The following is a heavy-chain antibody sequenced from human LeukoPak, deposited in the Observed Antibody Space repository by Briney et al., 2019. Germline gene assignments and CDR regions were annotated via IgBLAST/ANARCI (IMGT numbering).Heavy chain of an antibody. D-gene: IGHD3-22*01. CDR1: GGSISSGGYY. J-gene: IGHJ4*02. CDR2: IYYSGST. CDR3: ARHYDSSGYWYYSNY. Sequence: SETLSLTCTVSGGSISSGGYYWSWIRQHPGKGLEWIGYIYYSGSTYYNPSLKSRVTISVDTSKNQFSLKLSSVTAADTAVYYCARHYDSSGYWYYSNYWGQGTLVTVSS. V-gene: IGHV4-31*03.